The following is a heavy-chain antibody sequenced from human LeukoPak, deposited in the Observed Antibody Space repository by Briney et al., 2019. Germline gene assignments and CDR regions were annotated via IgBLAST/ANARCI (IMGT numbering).Heavy chain of an antibody. J-gene: IGHJ4*02. CDR3: ARVTGTGWYYFDY. V-gene: IGHV4-59*01. CDR1: GGSFSSYY. CDR2: IYYSGST. D-gene: IGHD6-19*01. Sequence: SGTLSLTCTVSGGSFSSYYWSWIRQPPGKGLEWIGYIYYSGSTNYNPSLKSRVTISVDTSKNQFSLKLSSVTAADTAVYYCARVTGTGWYYFDYWGQGTLVTVSS.